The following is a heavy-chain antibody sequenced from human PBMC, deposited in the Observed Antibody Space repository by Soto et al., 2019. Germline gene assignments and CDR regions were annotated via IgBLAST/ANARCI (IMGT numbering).Heavy chain of an antibody. CDR3: ARARDYDLLTAREYALDV. D-gene: IGHD3-9*01. J-gene: IGHJ6*02. V-gene: IGHV1-69*01. CDR2: IMPVFGTA. CDR1: GGSFRNYG. Sequence: QVQLLQSGAEVKKPGSSVRVSCKVSGGSFRNYGITWVRQSPGQGLEWMGGIMPVFGTAVYAQKFQGRVTISADELTTTASMELSRLSSDDTAVYFCARARDYDLLTAREYALDVWGQGTTVNV.